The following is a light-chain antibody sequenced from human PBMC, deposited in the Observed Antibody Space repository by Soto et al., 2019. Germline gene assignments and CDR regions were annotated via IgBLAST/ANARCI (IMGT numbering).Light chain of an antibody. Sequence: EAGLKQSSVSLSLSQGERATLSCRASQSVSSSYLAWYQQRPGQAPRLLIYGASSRATGIPDRFSGSGAGTDFSLTTIRRVPDDFAVYYCHQYRSSPRTFGQGTKVDIK. V-gene: IGKV3-20*01. CDR2: GAS. CDR3: HQYRSSPRT. J-gene: IGKJ1*01. CDR1: QSVSSSY.